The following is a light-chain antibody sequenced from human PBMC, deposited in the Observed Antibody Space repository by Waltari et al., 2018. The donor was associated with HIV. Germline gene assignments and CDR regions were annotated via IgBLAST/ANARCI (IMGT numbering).Light chain of an antibody. J-gene: IGKJ1*01. CDR1: QSVTSSY. V-gene: IGKV3-20*01. CDR3: QQYGSSPRT. Sequence: EIVLTQSPGTLSLSPGERATLSCRASQSVTSSYLAWYQQRPGQPPRLLTYGASSSATGIPDRFSGSGSGTDFTLTISRLDPEDFALYYCQQYGSSPRTFGQGTKVEIK. CDR2: GAS.